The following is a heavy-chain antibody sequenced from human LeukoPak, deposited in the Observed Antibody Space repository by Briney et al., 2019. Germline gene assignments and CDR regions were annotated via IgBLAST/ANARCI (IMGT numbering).Heavy chain of an antibody. V-gene: IGHV3-21*01. CDR1: GFTFSSYN. Sequence: PGGSLRLSCAASGFTFSSYNMNWVRQAPGKGLEWVSFFSGSHTYMYVADSVKGRFTISRDNAKNSLYLQMNSLRVEDTAISYCARESGGKRGYNSGGLDFWGQGTLVTVSS. CDR2: FSGSHTYM. J-gene: IGHJ4*02. CDR3: ARESGGKRGYNSGGLDF. D-gene: IGHD5-24*01.